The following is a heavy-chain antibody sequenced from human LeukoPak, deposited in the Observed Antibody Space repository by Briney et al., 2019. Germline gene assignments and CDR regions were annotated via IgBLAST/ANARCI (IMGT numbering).Heavy chain of an antibody. J-gene: IGHJ3*02. Sequence: PGGSLRLSCAASGFTFSSYWMSWVRPAPGKGLEWVAFIRYGGSNKYYADSVKGRFTISRDNSKNTLYLQLNSLRAEDTAVYYCAKDNGIAVAGWAFDIWGQGTMVTVSS. CDR2: IRYGGSNK. CDR3: AKDNGIAVAGWAFDI. V-gene: IGHV3-30*02. CDR1: GFTFSSYW. D-gene: IGHD6-19*01.